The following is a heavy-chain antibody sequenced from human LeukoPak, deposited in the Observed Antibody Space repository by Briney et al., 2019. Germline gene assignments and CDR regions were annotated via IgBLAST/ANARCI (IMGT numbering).Heavy chain of an antibody. CDR3: ARTPKGYCSGGSCYVHHYMDV. Sequence: GGSLRLSCAASGFTFSSYEMNWVRQAPAKGLEWVSYITTSGNTVYYTASVRGRFTISRDNANNSLYLQVNSLRAGDTAVYYCARTPKGYCSGGSCYVHHYMDVWGKGTTVTVSS. V-gene: IGHV3-48*03. D-gene: IGHD2-15*01. J-gene: IGHJ6*03. CDR1: GFTFSSYE. CDR2: ITTSGNTV.